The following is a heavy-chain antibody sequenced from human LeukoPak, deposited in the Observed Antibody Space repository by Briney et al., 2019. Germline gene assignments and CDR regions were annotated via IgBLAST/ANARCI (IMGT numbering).Heavy chain of an antibody. D-gene: IGHD2-21*01. CDR2: INTNTGNP. Sequence: ASVKVSCKASGYTFDTYGISWVRQAPGQGLEWMGWINTNTGNPTYAQGFTGRFVFSLDTSVSTAYLQISSLKAEDTAVYYCARDLRSLSPLRVRRGWFDPWGQGTLVTVSS. V-gene: IGHV7-4-1*02. J-gene: IGHJ5*02. CDR3: ARDLRSLSPLRVRRGWFDP. CDR1: GYTFDTYG.